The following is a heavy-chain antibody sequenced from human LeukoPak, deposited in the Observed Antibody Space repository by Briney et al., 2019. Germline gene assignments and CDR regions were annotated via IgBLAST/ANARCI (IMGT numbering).Heavy chain of an antibody. J-gene: IGHJ6*03. CDR3: ARRTGYNYYYMDV. CDR1: GFTFSSYG. D-gene: IGHD3/OR15-3a*01. V-gene: IGHV3-30*02. Sequence: GGSLRLSCAASGFTFSSYGMHWVRQAPGKGLEWVAFIRYDGSNKYYADSVKGRFTISRDNSKNTLYLQMNSLRAEDTAVYYCARRTGYNYYYMDVWGQGTTVTVSS. CDR2: IRYDGSNK.